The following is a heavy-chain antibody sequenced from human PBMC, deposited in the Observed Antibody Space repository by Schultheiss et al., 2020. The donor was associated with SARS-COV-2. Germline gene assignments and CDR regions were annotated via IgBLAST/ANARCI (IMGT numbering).Heavy chain of an antibody. CDR2: ISGSGGST. J-gene: IGHJ4*02. D-gene: IGHD3-22*01. V-gene: IGHV3-23*01. Sequence: GGSLRLSCAASGFTVSSYAMSWVRQAPGKGLEWVSAISGSGGSTYSADSLKGPFTIYRDNSKNTLYLHLNSLRAEDTDVYYCDKSTMLVENYWGQGTLVTVSS. CDR1: GFTVSSYA. CDR3: DKSTMLVENY.